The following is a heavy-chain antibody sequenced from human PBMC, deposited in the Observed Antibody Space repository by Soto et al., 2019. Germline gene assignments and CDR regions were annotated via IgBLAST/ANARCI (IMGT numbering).Heavy chain of an antibody. Sequence: QVQIQQWGAGLLKPSETLSLTCGVYGGSFSGYYWSWIRQPPGKGLEWIGEIIHTGSTNYNPSLKSRVAISIDTSKKQFSLKLSSVTAADTAVYYCARTGQPPSDYWGREPSSPSPQ. CDR1: GGSFSGYY. CDR3: ARTGQPPSDY. J-gene: IGHJ4*02. V-gene: IGHV4-34*12. CDR2: IIHTGST. D-gene: IGHD2-2*01.